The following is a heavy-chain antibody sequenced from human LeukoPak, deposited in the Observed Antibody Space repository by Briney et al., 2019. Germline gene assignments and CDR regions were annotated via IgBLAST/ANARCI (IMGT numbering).Heavy chain of an antibody. V-gene: IGHV3-11*01. CDR1: GFNFSDHY. D-gene: IGHD3-22*01. J-gene: IGHJ4*02. Sequence: GGSLRLSCAASGFNFSDHYMSWVRQTPGRGLEWVTYISGSGATLHHADSVKGRFTISRDNAKNSLSLQMNSLRAGDTALYYCARALYGSSGYYDYWGQGILVTVSS. CDR2: ISGSGATL. CDR3: ARALYGSSGYYDY.